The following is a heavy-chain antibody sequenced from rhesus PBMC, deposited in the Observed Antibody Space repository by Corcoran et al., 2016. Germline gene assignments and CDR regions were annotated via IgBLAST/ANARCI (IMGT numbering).Heavy chain of an antibody. Sequence: QVTLKESGPALVKPPQTLTLTCTFSGFSLTTTVMGLGWLRQPPVKALERLELLYWDDDKRSKTSLKNRLTTSKDTSKNQVVLTMTNMDPVDTATYYCARIPYCSGRGCHYFDYWGQGVLVTVSS. CDR3: ARIPYCSGRGCHYFDY. J-gene: IGHJ4*01. D-gene: IGHD2-33*01. V-gene: IGHV2-174*01. CDR2: LYWDDDK. CDR1: GFSLTTTVMG.